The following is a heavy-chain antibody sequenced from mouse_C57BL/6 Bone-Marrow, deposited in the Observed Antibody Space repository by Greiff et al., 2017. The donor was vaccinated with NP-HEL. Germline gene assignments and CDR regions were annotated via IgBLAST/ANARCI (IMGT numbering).Heavy chain of an antibody. J-gene: IGHJ1*03. CDR3: ARRYYGSSPYWYFDV. CDR2: IRSGSSPI. Sequence: DVMLVESGGGLVKPGGSLTLSCAASGFTFSDSGMHWVRQAPEKGLAWVAYIRSGSSPIYYADTVQGRFTISRDNAKNTLFLQMTSLRSEDTAMYYCARRYYGSSPYWYFDVWGTGTTVTVSS. V-gene: IGHV5-17*01. D-gene: IGHD1-1*01. CDR1: GFTFSDSG.